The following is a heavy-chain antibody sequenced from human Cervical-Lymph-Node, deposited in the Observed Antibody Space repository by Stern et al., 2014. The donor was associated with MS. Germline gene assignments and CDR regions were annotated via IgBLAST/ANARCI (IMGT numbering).Heavy chain of an antibody. J-gene: IGHJ4*02. V-gene: IGHV1-2*06. CDR1: GYTFIDHY. Sequence: QVQLVQSGADVKKPGASVNVSCKTYGYTFIDHYVHWVRQAPGQGLEWMGRINPDSGGTSYAQRFRSRVTMTRDTSISTAYMELSSLRSDDTAVYYCARQTASYDSSHLDYWGQGTLVTVSS. CDR2: INPDSGGT. D-gene: IGHD3-22*01. CDR3: ARQTASYDSSHLDY.